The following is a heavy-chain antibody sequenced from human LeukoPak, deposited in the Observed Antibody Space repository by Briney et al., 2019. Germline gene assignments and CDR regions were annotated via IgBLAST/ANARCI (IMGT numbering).Heavy chain of an antibody. Sequence: PSETLSLTCAVYGGSFSGYYWSWIRQPPGKGLEWIGYIYYSGSTYYNPSLKSRVTISVDTSKNQFSLKLSSVTAADTAVYYCARTLGYDDFDYWGQGTLVTVSS. D-gene: IGHD5-12*01. CDR1: GGSFSGYY. CDR2: IYYSGST. CDR3: ARTLGYDDFDY. V-gene: IGHV4-34*01. J-gene: IGHJ4*02.